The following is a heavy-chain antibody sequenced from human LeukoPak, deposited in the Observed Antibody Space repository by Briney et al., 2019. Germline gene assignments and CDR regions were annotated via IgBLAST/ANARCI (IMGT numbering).Heavy chain of an antibody. Sequence: ASVKVSCKASGYTFTSYGISWVRQAPGQELEWMGWISAYNGNTNYAQKLQGRVTMTTDTSTSTAYMELRSLRSDDTAVYYCARDGQYYDSSGYRPDYWGQGTLVTVSS. CDR1: GYTFTSYG. D-gene: IGHD3-22*01. CDR2: ISAYNGNT. V-gene: IGHV1-18*01. CDR3: ARDGQYYDSSGYRPDY. J-gene: IGHJ4*02.